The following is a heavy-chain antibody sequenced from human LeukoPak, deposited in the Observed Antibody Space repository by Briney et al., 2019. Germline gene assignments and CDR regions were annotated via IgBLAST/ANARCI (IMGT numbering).Heavy chain of an antibody. CDR1: GFTFSTYG. D-gene: IGHD3-22*01. V-gene: IGHV3-30*18. J-gene: IGHJ4*02. CDR2: ISYDGSNK. Sequence: PGRTLRLSCAASGFTFSTYGMHWVRQAPGKGLEWVAVISYDGSNKYYADSVKGRFTISRDNSKNTLYLQMNSLRAEDTAIYYCAKEDYYDSSGPLGRYYWGQGTLVTVSS. CDR3: AKEDYYDSSGPLGRYY.